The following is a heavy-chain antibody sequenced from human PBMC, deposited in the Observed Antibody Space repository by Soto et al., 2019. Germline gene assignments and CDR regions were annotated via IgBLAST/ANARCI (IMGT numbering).Heavy chain of an antibody. J-gene: IGHJ3*02. CDR2: ISYDGSNK. CDR3: ARDRPRYGYSYGEDAFDI. CDR1: GFTFSSYA. Sequence: GGSLRLSCAASGFTFSSYAMHWVRQAPGKGLEWVAVISYDGSNKYYADSVKGRFTISRDNSKNTLYLQMNSLRAEDTAVYYCARDRPRYGYSYGEDAFDIWGQGTMVTVSS. V-gene: IGHV3-30-3*01. D-gene: IGHD5-18*01.